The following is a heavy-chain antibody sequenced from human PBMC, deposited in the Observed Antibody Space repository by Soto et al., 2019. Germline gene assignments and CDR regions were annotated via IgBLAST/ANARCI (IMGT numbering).Heavy chain of an antibody. J-gene: IGHJ5*02. CDR3: ARRADILTGYYLDWFDP. D-gene: IGHD3-9*01. V-gene: IGHV5-51*01. Sequence: PGESLKSSCTGCGYSFTSYCIGWVRQMPGKGLEWMGIIYPGDSDTRYSPSFQGQVTISADKSISTAYLQWSSLKASDTAMYYCARRADILTGYYLDWFDPWGQGTLVTVSS. CDR1: GYSFTSYC. CDR2: IYPGDSDT.